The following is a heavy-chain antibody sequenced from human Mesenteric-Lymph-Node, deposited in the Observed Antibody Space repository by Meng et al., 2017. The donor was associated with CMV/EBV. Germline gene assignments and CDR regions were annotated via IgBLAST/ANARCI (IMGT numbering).Heavy chain of an antibody. D-gene: IGHD6-13*01. Sequence: SISSSNWWSWVRQPPGKGLEWIGEIYHSGSTNYNPSLKSRVTISVDKSKNQFSLKLSSVTAADTAVYYCAREKAIGYSSSWGLFDYWGQGTLVTVSS. V-gene: IGHV4-4*02. CDR3: AREKAIGYSSSWGLFDY. CDR1: SISSSNW. CDR2: IYHSGST. J-gene: IGHJ4*02.